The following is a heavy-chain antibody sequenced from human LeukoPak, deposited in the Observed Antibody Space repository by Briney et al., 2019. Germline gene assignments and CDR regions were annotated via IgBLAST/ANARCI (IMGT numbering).Heavy chain of an antibody. CDR3: ARHGREVVPAASY. D-gene: IGHD2-2*01. J-gene: IGHJ4*02. Sequence: RGESLKISCQGSGYSFTSYWIGWVRQMPGKGLEWMGIIYPGDSDTRYSPSFQGQVTISADKSISTAYLQWSSLKASDTAMYYCARHGREVVPAASYWGQGTLVTVSS. V-gene: IGHV5-51*01. CDR1: GYSFTSYW. CDR2: IYPGDSDT.